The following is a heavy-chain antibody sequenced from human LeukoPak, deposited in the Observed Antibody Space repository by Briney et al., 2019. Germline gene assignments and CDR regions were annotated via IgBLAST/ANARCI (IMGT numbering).Heavy chain of an antibody. Sequence: KPSETLSLTCVVSGYSITNGDYWGWIRQSPGKGLEWIASIYNSASTHYNPSLRSRVTILVDTSKNEFSLKMRSVTAADTAVYYCARNSTSGFFDYGGRGTLATVSS. CDR1: GYSITNGDY. CDR2: IYNSAST. D-gene: IGHD3-10*01. J-gene: IGHJ4*02. CDR3: ARNSTSGFFDY. V-gene: IGHV4-38-2*01.